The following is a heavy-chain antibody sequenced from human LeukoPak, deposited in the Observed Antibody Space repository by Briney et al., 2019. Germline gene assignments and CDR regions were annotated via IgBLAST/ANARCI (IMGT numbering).Heavy chain of an antibody. J-gene: IGHJ5*02. V-gene: IGHV4-39*01. CDR2: IYYSGST. CDR3: ATCSGGSCYWFDP. D-gene: IGHD2-15*01. Sequence: SETLSLTCTVSGGSISSSSYSWGWIRQPPGKGLEWIGSIYYSGSTYYNPSLKSRVTISVDTSKNQFSPKLSSVTAADTAVYYCATCSGGSCYWFDPWGQGTLVTVSS. CDR1: GGSISSSSYS.